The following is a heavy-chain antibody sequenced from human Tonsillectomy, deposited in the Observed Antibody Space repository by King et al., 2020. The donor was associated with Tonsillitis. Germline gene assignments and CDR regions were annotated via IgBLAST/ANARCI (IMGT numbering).Heavy chain of an antibody. CDR2: IYYSGST. V-gene: IGHV4-59*01. Sequence: QVQLQESGPGLVKPSETLSLTCTVSGGSISSYYWSWIRQPPGKGLEWIGYIYYSGSTNYNPPLKSRVTISVDTSKNQFSLKLSSVTAADTAVYYCASADFYGDYVFDYWGQGTLVTVSS. CDR3: ASADFYGDYVFDY. J-gene: IGHJ4*02. CDR1: GGSISSYY. D-gene: IGHD4-17*01.